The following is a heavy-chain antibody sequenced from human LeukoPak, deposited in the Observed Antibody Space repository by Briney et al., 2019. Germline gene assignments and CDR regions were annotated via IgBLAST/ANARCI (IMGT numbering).Heavy chain of an antibody. V-gene: IGHV1-46*01. CDR3: ARPWLASYYYYGMDV. CDR1: GYTFTSYY. Sequence: ASVKVSCKASGYTFTSYYMHWVRQAPGQGLEWMGIINPSGGSTSYAQKFQGRVTMTRDTSTSTVYMELSSLRSEDTAVYYCARPWLASYYYYGMDVWGQGTTVTVSS. J-gene: IGHJ6*02. D-gene: IGHD6-19*01. CDR2: INPSGGST.